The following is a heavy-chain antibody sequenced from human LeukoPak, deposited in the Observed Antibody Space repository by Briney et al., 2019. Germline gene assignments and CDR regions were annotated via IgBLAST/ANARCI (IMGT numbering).Heavy chain of an antibody. V-gene: IGHV1-46*01. CDR1: GYTFTSYY. J-gene: IGHJ6*03. D-gene: IGHD2-2*01. CDR3: AREAREYQLLDYYYYMDV. CDR2: INPSGGST. Sequence: GASVKVSCKASGYTFTSYYMHWVRQAPGQGLEWMGIINPSGGSTSYAQKFQGRVTMTRDTSTSTVYMELSSLRSEDTAVYYCAREAREYQLLDYYYYMDVWGKGTTVTISS.